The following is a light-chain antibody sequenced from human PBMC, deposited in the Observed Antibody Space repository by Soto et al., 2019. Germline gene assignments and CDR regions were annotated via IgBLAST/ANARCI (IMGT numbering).Light chain of an antibody. Sequence: QSALTQPASVSGSPGQSITISCTGTSSDVGRYNLVSWYQQHPGKAPKLIIYEGNKRPSGVSNRFSGSKSGNTASLTISGLQAEDEGDYYCCSSAGSSPFRVFGTGTKLTVL. CDR2: EGN. CDR1: SSDVGRYNL. V-gene: IGLV2-23*01. CDR3: CSSAGSSPFRV. J-gene: IGLJ1*01.